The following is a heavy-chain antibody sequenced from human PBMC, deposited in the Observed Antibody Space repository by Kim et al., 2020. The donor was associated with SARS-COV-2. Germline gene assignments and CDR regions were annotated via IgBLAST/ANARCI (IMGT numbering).Heavy chain of an antibody. CDR2: IWYDGSNK. V-gene: IGHV3-33*01. Sequence: GGSLRLSCAASGFTFSSYGMHWVRQAPGKGLEWVAVIWYDGSNKYYADSVKGRFTISRDNSKNTLYLQMNSLRAEDMAVYYCAREGEGGSYYLTYYYYGMDVWGQGTTVTVSS. D-gene: IGHD1-26*01. CDR1: GFTFSSYG. J-gene: IGHJ6*02. CDR3: AREGEGGSYYLTYYYYGMDV.